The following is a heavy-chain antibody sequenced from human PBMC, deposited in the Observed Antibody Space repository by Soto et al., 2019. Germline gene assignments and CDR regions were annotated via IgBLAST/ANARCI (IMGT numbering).Heavy chain of an antibody. Sequence: SETLSLTCTVSGGSISSYYWSWIRQPPGKGLEWIGYIYYSGSTNYNPSLKSRVTISVDTSKNQFSLKLSSVTAADTAVYYCARRNGDYFESDYYYYMDVWGKGTTVTVSS. CDR3: ARRNGDYFESDYYYYMDV. V-gene: IGHV4-59*08. CDR1: GGSISSYY. J-gene: IGHJ6*03. CDR2: IYYSGST. D-gene: IGHD4-17*01.